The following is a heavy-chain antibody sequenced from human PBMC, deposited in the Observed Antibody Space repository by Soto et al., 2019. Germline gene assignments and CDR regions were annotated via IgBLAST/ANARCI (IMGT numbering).Heavy chain of an antibody. CDR1: GGSISSSSYY. CDR3: AGLSREVDTAMVHSCFDY. D-gene: IGHD5-18*01. J-gene: IGHJ4*02. V-gene: IGHV4-39*01. CDR2: IYYSGST. Sequence: HSGTLSLTCTVSGGSISSSSYYWGWIRQPPGKGLEWIGSIYYSGSTYYNPSLKSRVTISVDTSKNQFSLKLSSVTAADTAVYYCAGLSREVDTAMVHSCFDYWGQGTLVTVSS.